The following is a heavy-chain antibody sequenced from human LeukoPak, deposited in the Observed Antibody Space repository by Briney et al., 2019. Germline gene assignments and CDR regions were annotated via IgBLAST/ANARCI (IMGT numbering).Heavy chain of an antibody. CDR3: ARHGYYDSSGLFDY. D-gene: IGHD3-22*01. Sequence: SETLSLTCTVSGGSISSYYWSWIRQPPGKGLEWIGYIYYSGSTNYNPSLKSRVTISVDTSKNQFSLKLSSVAAADTAVYYCARHGYYDSSGLFDYWGQGTLVTVSS. V-gene: IGHV4-59*08. CDR1: GGSISSYY. J-gene: IGHJ4*02. CDR2: IYYSGST.